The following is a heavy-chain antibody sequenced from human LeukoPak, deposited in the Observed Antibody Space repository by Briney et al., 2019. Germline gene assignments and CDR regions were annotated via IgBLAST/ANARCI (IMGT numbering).Heavy chain of an antibody. D-gene: IGHD3-22*01. V-gene: IGHV1-69*04. Sequence: SVKVSCKPSGGTFSSYAISWVRQAPGQGLEWMGRIIPILGIANYAQKFQGRVTITADKSTSTAYMELSSLRSEDTAVYYCARDKLMTMIVVVTHDAFDIWGQGTMVTVSS. CDR2: IIPILGIA. J-gene: IGHJ3*02. CDR3: ARDKLMTMIVVVTHDAFDI. CDR1: GGTFSSYA.